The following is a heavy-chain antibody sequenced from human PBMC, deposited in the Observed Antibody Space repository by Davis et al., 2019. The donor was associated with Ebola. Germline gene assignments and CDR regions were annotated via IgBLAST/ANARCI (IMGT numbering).Heavy chain of an antibody. V-gene: IGHV1-2*06. D-gene: IGHD4-11*01. CDR1: GYTFTGYY. J-gene: IGHJ6*04. CDR3: TRDQPISNDYKFDYYYGMDV. CDR2: INPNSGGT. Sequence: ASVKVSCKASGYTFTGYYMHWVRQAPGQGLEWMGRINPNSGGTNYAKNFQGRVTMTRDTSISTAYMELTSLRSDDTAVYYCTRDQPISNDYKFDYYYGMDVWGKGTTVTVSS.